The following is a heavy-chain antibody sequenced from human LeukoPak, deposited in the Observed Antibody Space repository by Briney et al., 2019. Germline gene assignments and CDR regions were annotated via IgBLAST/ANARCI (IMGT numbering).Heavy chain of an antibody. CDR1: GGTFSSYA. J-gene: IGHJ4*02. D-gene: IGHD5-12*01. V-gene: IGHV1-69*04. Sequence: ASVMVSCKASGGTFSSYAISWVRQAPGQGLEWMGRIIPILGIANYAQKFQGRVTITADKSTSTAYMELSSLRSEDTAVYYCARAERGYSGYDSVYWGQGTLVTVSS. CDR3: ARAERGYSGYDSVY. CDR2: IIPILGIA.